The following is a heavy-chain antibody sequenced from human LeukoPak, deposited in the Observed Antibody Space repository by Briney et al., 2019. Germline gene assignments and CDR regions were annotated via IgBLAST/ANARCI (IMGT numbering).Heavy chain of an antibody. V-gene: IGHV4-39*07. D-gene: IGHD5-18*01. CDR3: ARDSYGSLLDY. Sequence: SETLSLTCTVSGDSISSRTYYWAWIRRPPGKGLEWIGSIYYSGITNYNPSLKSRVTISVDTSKNQFSLKLSSVTAADTAVYYCARDSYGSLLDYWGQGTLVTVSS. CDR1: GDSISSRTYY. CDR2: IYYSGIT. J-gene: IGHJ4*02.